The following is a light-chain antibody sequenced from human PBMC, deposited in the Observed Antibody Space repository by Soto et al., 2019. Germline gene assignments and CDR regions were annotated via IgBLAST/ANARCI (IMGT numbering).Light chain of an antibody. CDR2: GAS. V-gene: IGKV3-20*01. CDR3: QQYGSSPPRIT. Sequence: EIVLTQSPGTLSLSPGEIATLSCRASQSVSSSYLAGDQQKPGQPPRLLIYGASSRATGIPDRFSGSGSGEDFTLTISRLEPEDFAVYYCQQYGSSPPRITFGQGTRMEIK. J-gene: IGKJ5*01. CDR1: QSVSSSY.